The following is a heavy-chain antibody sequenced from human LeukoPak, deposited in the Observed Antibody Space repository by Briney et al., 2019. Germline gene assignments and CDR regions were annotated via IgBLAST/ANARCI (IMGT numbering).Heavy chain of an antibody. V-gene: IGHV5-51*01. J-gene: IGHJ3*02. D-gene: IGHD3-22*01. CDR1: GYSFTNYW. CDR2: IQPGDSDT. CDR3: ARVVVITGDAFDI. Sequence: KAGGSLKISCKGSGYSFTNYWIGWVRQMPGKGLEWMGIIQPGDSDTRYSPSFQGQVTISADKSTSTAYLQWSSLKASDTAMYYCARVVVITGDAFDIWGQGTMVTVSS.